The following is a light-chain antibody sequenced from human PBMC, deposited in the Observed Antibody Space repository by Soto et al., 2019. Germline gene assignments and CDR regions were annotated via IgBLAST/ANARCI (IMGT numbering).Light chain of an antibody. CDR3: QQRSDWPLT. CDR2: DAS. Sequence: EIVLTQSPTTLSLSPGERATLSCRASQSVSSYFAWYQQKPGQAPRLLIYDASTRAAGIPTRFSGSESGTDFTLTISSLEPEDFAVYYCQQRSDWPLTFGGGTKVEIK. J-gene: IGKJ4*01. V-gene: IGKV3-11*01. CDR1: QSVSSY.